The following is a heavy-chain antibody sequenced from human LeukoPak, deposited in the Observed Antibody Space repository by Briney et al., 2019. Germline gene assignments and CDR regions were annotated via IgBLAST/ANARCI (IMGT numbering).Heavy chain of an antibody. V-gene: IGHV4-30-2*01. CDR3: AGMVRGVISMAFDY. CDR1: GGSISSGGYS. J-gene: IGHJ4*02. Sequence: SRTLSLTCAVSGGSISSGGYSWSWIRQPPGKGLEWIGYIYHSGSTYYNPSLKSRVTISVDRSKNQFSLKLSSVTAADTAVYYCAGMVRGVISMAFDYWGQGTLVTVSS. CDR2: IYHSGST. D-gene: IGHD3-10*01.